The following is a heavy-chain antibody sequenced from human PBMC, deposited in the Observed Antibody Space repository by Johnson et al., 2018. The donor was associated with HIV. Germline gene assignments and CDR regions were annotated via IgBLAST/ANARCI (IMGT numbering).Heavy chain of an antibody. D-gene: IGHD1-26*01. Sequence: QVQLVESGGGLVKPGGSLRLSCAVSGFTFSDYYMSWIRQAPGKGLEWSSYISGGGSAIYYAASVRGRFTISRDNAKNSLYLQMNSLRAEDTAVYYCARDRVGATAFDVWGQGTLVTVSS. CDR1: GFTFSDYY. CDR3: ARDRVGATAFDV. J-gene: IGHJ3*01. CDR2: ISGGGSAI. V-gene: IGHV3-11*04.